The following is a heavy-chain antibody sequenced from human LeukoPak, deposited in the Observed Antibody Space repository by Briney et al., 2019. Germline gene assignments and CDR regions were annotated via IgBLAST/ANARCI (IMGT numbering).Heavy chain of an antibody. V-gene: IGHV1-69*13. D-gene: IGHD3-3*01. CDR1: GGTFSSYA. Sequence: SVKVSCKASGGTFSSYAISWVRQAPGQGLEWMGGIIPIFGTANYAQKFQGRVTITADESTSTAYMELSSLRSEDAAVYYCAREARYYDFWSGYRYYYYYYMDVWGKGTTVTVSS. CDR3: AREARYYDFWSGYRYYYYYYMDV. J-gene: IGHJ6*03. CDR2: IIPIFGTA.